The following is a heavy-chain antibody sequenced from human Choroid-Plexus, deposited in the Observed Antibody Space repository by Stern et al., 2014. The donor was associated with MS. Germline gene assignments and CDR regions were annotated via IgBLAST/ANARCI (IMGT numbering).Heavy chain of an antibody. Sequence: DQLVESGGGVVQPGRPLRLSCVASGFTFGSCAMHWVRQAPGKGLEWVAGVSYGGSNKYYANSVKGRFAISRDNSQNTLYRQMSSLRPEDTAVYYCAKDRQYLTYFFDHWGQGALGTVSS. CDR2: VSYGGSNK. CDR1: GFTFGSCA. J-gene: IGHJ5*02. D-gene: IGHD2/OR15-2a*01. CDR3: AKDRQYLTYFFDH. V-gene: IGHV3-30*18.